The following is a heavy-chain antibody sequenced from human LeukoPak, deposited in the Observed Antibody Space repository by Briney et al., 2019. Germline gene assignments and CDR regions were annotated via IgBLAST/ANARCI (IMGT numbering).Heavy chain of an antibody. CDR2: MNPNSGNT. Sequence: GASVKVSCKASGYTFTSYDINWVRQATGQGLEWMGWMNPNSGNTGYAQKFQGRVTMTTDTSTSTAYMELRSLRSDDTAVYYCARDLWRTMVRGVIGYWGQGTLVTVSS. CDR3: ARDLWRTMVRGVIGY. J-gene: IGHJ4*02. D-gene: IGHD3-10*01. CDR1: GYTFTSYD. V-gene: IGHV1-8*01.